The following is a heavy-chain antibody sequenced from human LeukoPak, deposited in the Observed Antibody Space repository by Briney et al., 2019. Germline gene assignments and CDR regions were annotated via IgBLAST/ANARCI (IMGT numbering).Heavy chain of an antibody. CDR2: MNPNSGNT. V-gene: IGHV1-8*02. D-gene: IGHD3-3*01. CDR1: GGTFSSYD. CDR3: ARGITISAYYYGMDV. J-gene: IGHJ6*02. Sequence: ASVKVSCKASGGTFSSYDINWVRQATGQGLEWMGWMNPNSGNTGYAQKFQGRVTMTRNTSISTAYMELSSLRSEDTAVYYCARGITISAYYYGMDVWGQGTTVTVSS.